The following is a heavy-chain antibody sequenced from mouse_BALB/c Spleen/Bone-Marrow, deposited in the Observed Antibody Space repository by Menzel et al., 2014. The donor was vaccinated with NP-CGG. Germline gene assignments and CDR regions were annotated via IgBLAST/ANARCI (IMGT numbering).Heavy chain of an antibody. Sequence: LQQSGGGLVKPGGSLKLSCTASGFSFNSYGMSWVRQTPEKRLEWVATITNGGNYTYYPDSVKGRFTISRDNVENNLYLQMRSLRSEDTALYYCVRNYYGYDGYFDYWGQGTTLTVSS. J-gene: IGHJ2*01. D-gene: IGHD2-2*01. V-gene: IGHV5-9-2*01. CDR1: GFSFNSYG. CDR2: ITNGGNYT. CDR3: VRNYYGYDGYFDY.